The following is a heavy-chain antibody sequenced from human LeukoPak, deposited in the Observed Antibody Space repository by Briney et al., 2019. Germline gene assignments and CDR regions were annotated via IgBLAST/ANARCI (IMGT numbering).Heavy chain of an antibody. CDR2: IYYSGST. CDR3: ARSPVYGSSWYSFDP. J-gene: IGHJ5*02. Sequence: SETLSLTCTVSGGSISSHYWSWIRQPPGKGLEWIGYIYYSGSTNYNPSLKSRVTISVDTSKNQFSLKLSSVTAADTAVYYCARSPVYGSSWYSFDPWGQGTLVTVSS. CDR1: GGSISSHY. V-gene: IGHV4-59*11. D-gene: IGHD6-13*01.